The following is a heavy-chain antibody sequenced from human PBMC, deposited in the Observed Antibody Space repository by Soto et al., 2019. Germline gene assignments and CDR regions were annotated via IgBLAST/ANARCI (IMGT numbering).Heavy chain of an antibody. J-gene: IGHJ4*02. CDR3: ARSTYDYIWGSYRSLYFDY. Sequence: QVQLVESGGGVVQPGRSLRLSCAASGFTFSSYGMHWVRQAPGKGLEWVAVIWYDGSNKYYGDSVKGRFTISRDNSKNTLYLQMNSLRAEDTAVYYCARSTYDYIWGSYRSLYFDYWGQGTLVTVSS. V-gene: IGHV3-33*01. CDR1: GFTFSSYG. CDR2: IWYDGSNK. D-gene: IGHD3-16*02.